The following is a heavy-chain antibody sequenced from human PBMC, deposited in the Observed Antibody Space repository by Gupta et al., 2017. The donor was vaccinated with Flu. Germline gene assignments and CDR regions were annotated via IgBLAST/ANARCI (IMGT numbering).Heavy chain of an antibody. CDR1: GSTFSESW. J-gene: IGHJ6*02. CDR3: ARAYSFTSYGVDV. Sequence: EVQLVESGGDSVQPGGSLRLSCAASGSTFSESWMPWVRQVPGKGLVWVSHITSDGSTKTYADSVKGRFHISRDNAKKTMYLQMNSLEVEDTAVYYCARAYSFTSYGVDVWGQGTTVTVSS. CDR2: ITSDGSTK. V-gene: IGHV3-74*03. D-gene: IGHD4-4*01.